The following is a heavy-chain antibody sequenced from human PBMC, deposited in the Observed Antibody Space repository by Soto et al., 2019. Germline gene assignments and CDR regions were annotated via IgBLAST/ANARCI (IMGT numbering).Heavy chain of an antibody. CDR1: GGSITTSGDY. CDR2: ISHSGIT. Sequence: PSETLSLTCTVSGGSITTSGDYWSWIRQHPGKGLEWIGYISHSGITEYNPSLKSRLTLSIDTSKNQFSLEMNSVTAADTAVYFCARVSHDYYYGWFDPWDQGTPVT. CDR3: ARVSHDYYYGWFDP. J-gene: IGHJ5*02. V-gene: IGHV4-31*03. D-gene: IGHD1-26*01.